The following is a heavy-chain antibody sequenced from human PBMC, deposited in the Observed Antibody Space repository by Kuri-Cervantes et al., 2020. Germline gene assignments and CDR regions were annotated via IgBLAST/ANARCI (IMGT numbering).Heavy chain of an antibody. J-gene: IGHJ5*02. D-gene: IGHD3-16*01. V-gene: IGHV3-30*03. CDR1: GFTFSSYG. Sequence: GGSLRLSCAASGFTFSSYGMHWVRQAPGKGLEWVAVISYDGSNKYYADSVKGRFTISRDNSKNTLYLQMNSLRAEDTAVYYCVRSAGIFRGENNWLDPWGQGTLVTVSS. CDR3: VRSAGIFRGENNWLDP. CDR2: ISYDGSNK.